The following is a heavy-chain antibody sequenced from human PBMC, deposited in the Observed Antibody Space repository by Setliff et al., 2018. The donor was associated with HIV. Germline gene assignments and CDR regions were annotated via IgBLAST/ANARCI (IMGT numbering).Heavy chain of an antibody. D-gene: IGHD5-12*01. CDR3: ARLPRGPWRWDY. J-gene: IGHJ4*02. V-gene: IGHV4-4*09. Sequence: SETLSLTCTVSGGSIGVDCWSWIRQPPGKGLEWIGYIYSNGITRYNPSLKSRVTISLDTSRIEFSLTLKSVTAADTAIYYCARLPRGPWRWDYWGQGMLVTVSS. CDR2: IYSNGIT. CDR1: GGSIGVDC.